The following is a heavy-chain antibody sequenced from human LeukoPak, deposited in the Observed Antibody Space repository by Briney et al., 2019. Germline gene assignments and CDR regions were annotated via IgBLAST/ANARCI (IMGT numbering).Heavy chain of an antibody. CDR3: ARDRGSYYRRYYFDY. CDR2: IKQGGSEK. CDR1: GFTFSSYW. D-gene: IGHD1-26*01. V-gene: IGHV3-7*01. Sequence: GGSLRLSCAASGFTFSSYWMSWVRQAPGKGLEWVANIKQGGSEKYYVDSVKGRFTISRDNAKNSLYLQMNSLRAEDTAVYYCARDRGSYYRRYYFDYWGQGTLVTVSS. J-gene: IGHJ4*02.